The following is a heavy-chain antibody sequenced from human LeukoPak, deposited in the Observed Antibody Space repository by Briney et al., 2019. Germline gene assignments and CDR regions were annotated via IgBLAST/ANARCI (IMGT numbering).Heavy chain of an antibody. CDR2: INHSGST. Sequence: PSETLSLTCAVYGGSFSGYYWSWIRQPPGKGLEWIGEINHSGSTNYNPSLKSRVTISVDTSKNQFSLKLSSVTAADTAVYYCARERYSYGYHFDYWGQGTLVTVSS. CDR3: ARERYSYGYHFDY. D-gene: IGHD5-18*01. J-gene: IGHJ4*02. V-gene: IGHV4-34*01. CDR1: GGSFSGYY.